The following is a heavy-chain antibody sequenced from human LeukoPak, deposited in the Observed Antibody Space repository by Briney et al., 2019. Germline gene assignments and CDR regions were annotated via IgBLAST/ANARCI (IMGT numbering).Heavy chain of an antibody. V-gene: IGHV3-21*01. CDR2: ISSSSSYI. CDR3: ARVLLGYCSSTSCVREFDD. Sequence: GGSLRPSCAASGFTFSSYSMNWVRQAPGKGLEWVSSISSSSSYIYYADSVKGRFTISRDNAKNSLYLQMNSLGAEDTAVYYCARVLLGYCSSTSCVREFDDWGQGTLVTVS. J-gene: IGHJ4*02. CDR1: GFTFSSYS. D-gene: IGHD2-2*01.